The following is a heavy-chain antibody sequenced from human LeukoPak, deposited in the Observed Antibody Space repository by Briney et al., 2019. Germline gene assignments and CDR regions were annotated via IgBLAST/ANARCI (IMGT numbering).Heavy chain of an antibody. J-gene: IGHJ4*02. CDR1: GYSISSGYY. D-gene: IGHD4-23*01. Sequence: TSETLSLTCTVSGYSISSGYYWGWIRQPPGKGLEWFGSRHHSGSTYYNPSLKSRVTISLDTSKNQFSLILNSVTAADTAVYYCARDSRGGNSYYFDSWGQGTLVTVSS. V-gene: IGHV4-38-2*02. CDR3: ARDSRGGNSYYFDS. CDR2: RHHSGST.